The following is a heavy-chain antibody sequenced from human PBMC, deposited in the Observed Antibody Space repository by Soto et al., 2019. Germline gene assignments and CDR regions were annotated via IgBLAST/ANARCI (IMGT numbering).Heavy chain of an antibody. CDR3: AKDLRYSSSWYVSYGMDV. D-gene: IGHD6-13*01. J-gene: IGHJ6*02. CDR2: ISYDGSNK. Sequence: GGSLRLSCAASGFTFSSYGMHWVRQAPGKGLEWVAVISYDGSNKYYADSVKGRFTISRDNSKNTLYLQMNSLRAEDTAVYYCAKDLRYSSSWYVSYGMDVWGQGTTVTVSS. CDR1: GFTFSSYG. V-gene: IGHV3-30*18.